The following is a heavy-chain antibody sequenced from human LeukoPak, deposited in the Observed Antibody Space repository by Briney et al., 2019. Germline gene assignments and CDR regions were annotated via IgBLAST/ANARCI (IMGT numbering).Heavy chain of an antibody. CDR3: ARDSGSYFY. CDR2: IIPILGIA. Sequence: ASVKVSCKASGGAFSSYAISWVRQAPGQGLEWMGRIIPILGIANYAQKFQGRVTITADKSTSTAYMELSSLRSEDTAVYYCARDSGSYFYWGQGTLVTVSS. V-gene: IGHV1-69*04. D-gene: IGHD1-26*01. CDR1: GGAFSSYA. J-gene: IGHJ4*02.